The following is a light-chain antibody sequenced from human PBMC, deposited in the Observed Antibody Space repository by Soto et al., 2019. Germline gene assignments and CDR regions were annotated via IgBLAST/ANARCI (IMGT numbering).Light chain of an antibody. V-gene: IGKV3-20*01. CDR3: QQYDNSIT. CDR1: QGVSSSY. J-gene: IGKJ4*01. Sequence: IVMTQSPGTLSLSPGERATVSCRASQGVSSSYLAWYQHKPGQAPRLLISGASNRAAGIPDRFSGSGSGTDFTLTISRLEPEDFAVYYCQQYDNSITFGGGTKVDIK. CDR2: GAS.